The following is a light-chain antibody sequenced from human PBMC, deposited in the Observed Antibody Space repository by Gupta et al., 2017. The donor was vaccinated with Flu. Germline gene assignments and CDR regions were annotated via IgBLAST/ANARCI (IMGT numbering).Light chain of an antibody. V-gene: IGKV1-9*01. CDR3: QQLNSWIFT. J-gene: IGKJ3*01. CDR2: AAS. Sequence: DTQLTQPPSFLSASIGDRVTITCRASQGIGGFLAWYQQKPGQAPKLLIYAASTLQSGVPSRFSGSGSGTEFTLTISSLQPEDYAIYYCQQLNSWIFTFGPGTKVDVK. CDR1: QGIGGF.